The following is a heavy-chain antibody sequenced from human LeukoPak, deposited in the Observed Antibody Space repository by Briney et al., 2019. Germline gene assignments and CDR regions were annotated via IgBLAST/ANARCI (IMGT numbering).Heavy chain of an antibody. V-gene: IGHV1-2*02. J-gene: IGHJ4*02. CDR3: ARQSYGSHYYFDY. CDR2: IYPNSDGT. CDR1: GYSFTSSG. Sequence: ASVKVSCKASGYSFTSSGISWVRQAPGQGLEWMGWIYPNSDGTNYAQKFQGRVTMTRDTSISTAYMELSRLRSDDTAVYYCARQSYGSHYYFDYWGQGTLVTVSS. D-gene: IGHD1-26*01.